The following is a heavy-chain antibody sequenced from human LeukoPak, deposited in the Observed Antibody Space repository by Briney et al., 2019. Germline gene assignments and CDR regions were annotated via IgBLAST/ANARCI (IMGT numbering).Heavy chain of an antibody. CDR3: ARDVGYTNYVYDYYYMDV. CDR2: ISSSGSPI. J-gene: IGHJ6*03. Sequence: GGSLRLSCAASGFTFSSYSMHWVRQAPGKGLEWVSYISSSGSPIYYTDSVRGRFTISRDDAKDSLYLQMNSLRAEDTAVYYCARDVGYTNYVYDYYYMDVWGKGTTVTVSS. V-gene: IGHV3-48*01. D-gene: IGHD4-11*01. CDR1: GFTFSSYS.